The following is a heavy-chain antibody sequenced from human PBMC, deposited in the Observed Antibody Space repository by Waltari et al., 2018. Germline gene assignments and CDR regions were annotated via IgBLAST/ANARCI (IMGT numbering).Heavy chain of an antibody. CDR2: INPNRGGT. CDR3: ARVSNQRVKAFDI. Sequence: QVQLVQSGAEVKKPGASVKVSCKASGYTFTGYYMHWVRQAPGQGLEWMGRINPNRGGTNYAQKFQGRVTMTRDTSISTAYMELSRLRSDDTAVYYCARVSNQRVKAFDIWGQGTMVTVSS. CDR1: GYTFTGYY. V-gene: IGHV1-2*06. D-gene: IGHD2-2*01. J-gene: IGHJ3*02.